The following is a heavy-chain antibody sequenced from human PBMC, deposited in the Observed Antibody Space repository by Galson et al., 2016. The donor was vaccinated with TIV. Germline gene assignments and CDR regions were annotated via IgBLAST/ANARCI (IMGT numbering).Heavy chain of an antibody. D-gene: IGHD3-3*01. J-gene: IGHJ5*02. V-gene: IGHV3-21*01. CDR2: ISTKSTHI. CDR3: VRGTKRSLEWLFTS. CDR1: GFTFRNYT. Sequence: SLRLSCATSGFTFRNYTMNWVRQAPGKGLEWVSSISTKSTHIYYADSVRGRFIVSRDKAKNSLFLQMDNLRAADTALYYCVRGTKRSLEWLFTSWGQGSLVTVSS.